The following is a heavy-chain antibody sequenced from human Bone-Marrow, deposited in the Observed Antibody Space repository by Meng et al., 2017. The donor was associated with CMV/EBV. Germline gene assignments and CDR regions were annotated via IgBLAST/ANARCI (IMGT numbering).Heavy chain of an antibody. CDR2: INHSGST. CDR1: GGSFSGCY. CDR3: ARGFRYSYGSNWVWFDP. J-gene: IGHJ5*02. Sequence: SQTLSLTCAVYGGSFSGCYWSWIRQPPGKGLEWIGEINHSGSTNYNPSLKSRVTISVDTSKNQFSLKLSSVTAADTAVYYCARGFRYSYGSNWVWFDPWGQGTLVTVSS. V-gene: IGHV4-34*01. D-gene: IGHD5-18*01.